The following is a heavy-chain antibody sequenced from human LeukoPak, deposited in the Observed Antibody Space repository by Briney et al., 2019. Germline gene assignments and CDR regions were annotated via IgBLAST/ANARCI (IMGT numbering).Heavy chain of an antibody. CDR3: ARDPVGGGVFDY. CDR2: ISISGTTI. V-gene: IGHV3-11*01. Sequence: GGSLRLSCAASGFTFTDFYMSWIRQAPGKGLEWASYISISGTTIYYADSVKGRFTFSRDNAKNSLYLQMNSLRAEDTAVYYCARDPVGGGVFDYWGQGTLVTVSS. D-gene: IGHD3-16*01. J-gene: IGHJ4*02. CDR1: GFTFTDFY.